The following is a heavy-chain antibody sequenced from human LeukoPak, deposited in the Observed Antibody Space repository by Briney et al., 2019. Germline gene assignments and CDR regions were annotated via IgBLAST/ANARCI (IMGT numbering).Heavy chain of an antibody. V-gene: IGHV4-4*07. D-gene: IGHD3-3*01. J-gene: IGHJ4*02. CDR1: GGSVSSYY. Sequence: PSETLSLTCTVSGGSVSSYYWSWIRQPAGKGLEWIGLIYISGSTNYNPSLKSRVTMSVDTAKNQFSLKLSSVTAADTAVYYCARDYYGFWSGDSGFDYWGQGTLVTVSS. CDR3: ARDYYGFWSGDSGFDY. CDR2: IYISGST.